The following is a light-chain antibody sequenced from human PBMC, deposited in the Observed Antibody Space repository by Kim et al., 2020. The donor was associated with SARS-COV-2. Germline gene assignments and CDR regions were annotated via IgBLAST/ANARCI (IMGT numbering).Light chain of an antibody. J-gene: IGLJ1*01. CDR1: SSNIGAGYD. Sequence: RVTHTFSGSSSNIGAGYDVTWYQKLPGTAPKLLIYGNSNRPSGVPDRFSGSKSGTSASLAITGLQAEDEADYYCQSYDSSLSGYVFGTGTKVTVL. V-gene: IGLV1-40*01. CDR2: GNS. CDR3: QSYDSSLSGYV.